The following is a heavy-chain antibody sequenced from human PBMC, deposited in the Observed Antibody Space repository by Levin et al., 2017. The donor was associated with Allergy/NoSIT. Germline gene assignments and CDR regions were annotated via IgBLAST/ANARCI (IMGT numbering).Heavy chain of an antibody. CDR3: ARGGGDYGY. J-gene: IGHJ4*02. V-gene: IGHV4-34*01. Sequence: SETLSLTCAVYGGSFSGYYWSWTRQPPGKGLEWIGEINHSGSTNYNPSLKSRVTISVDTSKNQFSLKLSSVTAADTAVYYCARGGGDYGYWGQGTLVTVSS. CDR1: GGSFSGYY. CDR2: INHSGST. D-gene: IGHD4-17*01.